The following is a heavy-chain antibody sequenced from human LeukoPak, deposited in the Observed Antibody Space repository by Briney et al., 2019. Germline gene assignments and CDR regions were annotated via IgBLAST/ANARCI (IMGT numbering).Heavy chain of an antibody. Sequence: QPGGSLRLSCAASGFTFSSYAMNWVRQAPGKGLEWVSAMSYSGSSTYYADSVKGRFTISRDNSKNTLYLQMNSLRAEDTAVYCCAKDRSSSFSGFLEYWGQGTLVTVSS. CDR1: GFTFSSYA. CDR3: AKDRSSSFSGFLEY. D-gene: IGHD6-6*01. J-gene: IGHJ4*02. CDR2: MSYSGSST. V-gene: IGHV3-23*01.